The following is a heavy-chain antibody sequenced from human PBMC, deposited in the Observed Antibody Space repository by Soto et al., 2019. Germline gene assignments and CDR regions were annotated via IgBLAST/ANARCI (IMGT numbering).Heavy chain of an antibody. D-gene: IGHD5-12*01. CDR3: AKEGLDYYGMDV. CDR2: ISYDGSNK. V-gene: IGHV3-30*18. Sequence: QVQLVESGGGVVQPGRSLRLSCAASGFTFSSYGMHWVRQAPGKGLAWVAVISYDGSNKYYADSVKGRFTISRDNSKNTLYLQMNSLRAEDTAVYYCAKEGLDYYGMDVWGQGTTVTVSS. J-gene: IGHJ6*02. CDR1: GFTFSSYG.